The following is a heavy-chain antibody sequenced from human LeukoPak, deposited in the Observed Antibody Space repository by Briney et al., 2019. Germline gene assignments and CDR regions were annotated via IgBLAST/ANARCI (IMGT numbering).Heavy chain of an antibody. J-gene: IGHJ4*02. CDR2: INQSGTI. Sequence: PSETLSLTCAVYNGSFRCYYWTCIRDPPGKRLEGSGEINQSGTINQNPSLESRVTISVDTSKNQFSLKLTSVTAADTAMYYCTRGKFYSSSWYVGSREIAHWGRGTLVTVSS. V-gene: IGHV4-34*01. CDR1: NGSFRCYY. D-gene: IGHD6-13*01. CDR3: TRGKFYSSSWYVGSREIAH.